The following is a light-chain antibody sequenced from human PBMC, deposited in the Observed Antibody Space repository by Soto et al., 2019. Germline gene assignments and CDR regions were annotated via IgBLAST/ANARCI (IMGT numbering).Light chain of an antibody. J-gene: IGLJ2*01. CDR2: QHS. Sequence: SYELTQPPSVSVSPGQTASITCSGDKLGAKYTCWYQQKPGQSPVLVIYQHSQRPSGIPERFSGSNSGNTATLTISGTQAMDEADYYCQAWDSSTDVVFGRGTKLTVL. CDR3: QAWDSSTDVV. CDR1: KLGAKY. V-gene: IGLV3-1*01.